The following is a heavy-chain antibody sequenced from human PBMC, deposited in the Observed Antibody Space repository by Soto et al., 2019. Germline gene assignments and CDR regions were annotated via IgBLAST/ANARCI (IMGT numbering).Heavy chain of an antibody. CDR3: AREMSGSPSGGVDY. J-gene: IGHJ4*02. Sequence: EVQLVESGGGLVKPGGSLRLSCAASGFTFSSYSMNWVRQAPGKGLEWVSSISSSSSYIYYADSVKGRFTISRDNAKNSLYLQMNSLRAEDTAVYYCAREMSGSPSGGVDYWGQGTLVTVSS. CDR2: ISSSSSYI. V-gene: IGHV3-21*01. CDR1: GFTFSSYS. D-gene: IGHD6-6*01.